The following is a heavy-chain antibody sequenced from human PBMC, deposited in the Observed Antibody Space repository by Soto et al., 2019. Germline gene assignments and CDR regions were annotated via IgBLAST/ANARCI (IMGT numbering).Heavy chain of an antibody. D-gene: IGHD6-19*01. Sequence: VQLVESGRGVVQPGRSLRLSCAASGFTFSDYAMHWVRQAPGKGLEWVAVVSHDGRNTHYADSVKGRFTISRDSSKNTVSLEMTSLRAEDTAVSYCSKGGRQWLVTSDSTYSGQGALVTVSS. J-gene: IGHJ4*02. CDR1: GFTFSDYA. V-gene: IGHV3-30*18. CDR3: SKGGRQWLVTSDSTY. CDR2: VSHDGRNT.